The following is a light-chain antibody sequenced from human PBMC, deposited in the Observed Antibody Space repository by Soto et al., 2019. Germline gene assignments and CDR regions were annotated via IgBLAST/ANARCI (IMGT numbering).Light chain of an antibody. CDR2: SDN. Sequence: QSVLTQPPSASGTPGQRVTISCSGSRSNIGSYTVNWYQQLPGTAPKLLIHSDNQRPSGVPDRFSGSKSGTSASLAISGLQSEDEADYYCAAWDDSLNGLFGGGTKLTVL. V-gene: IGLV1-44*01. CDR3: AAWDDSLNGL. CDR1: RSNIGSYT. J-gene: IGLJ2*01.